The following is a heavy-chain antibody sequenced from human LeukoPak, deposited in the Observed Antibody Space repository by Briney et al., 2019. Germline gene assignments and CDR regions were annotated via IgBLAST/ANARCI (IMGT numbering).Heavy chain of an antibody. CDR1: GGSIRSYY. J-gene: IGHJ4*02. V-gene: IGHV4-4*07. D-gene: IGHD3-10*01. CDR3: QTMVRGGVAY. Sequence: SETLSLTCTVSGGSIRSYYWSWIRQPAGKGLEWIGRIYTSGSTSYNPSLKSRVTISVDTSKNQFSLKLSSVTAADTAVYYCQTMVRGGVAYWGQGTLVTVSS. CDR2: IYTSGST.